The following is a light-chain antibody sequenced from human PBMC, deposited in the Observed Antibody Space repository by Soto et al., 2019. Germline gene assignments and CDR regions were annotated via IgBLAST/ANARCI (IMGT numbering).Light chain of an antibody. J-gene: IGLJ1*01. CDR2: STN. CDR3: LLYMGNGIYL. CDR1: SAPLSTTYY. V-gene: IGLV8-61*01. Sequence: QTVVTQEPAVSVSPGGTVTLTCCFRSAPLSTTYYPAWCQQAPGQPPRTLIYSTNTRSSGVPDRFSGSIRGNKAALTITGAQADDEAYYYCLLYMGNGIYLFGPGTKVTVL.